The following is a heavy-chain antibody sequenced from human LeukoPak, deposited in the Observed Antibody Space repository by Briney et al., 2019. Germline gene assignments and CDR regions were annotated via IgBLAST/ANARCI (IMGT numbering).Heavy chain of an antibody. CDR2: ISYDGSNK. J-gene: IGHJ5*02. D-gene: IGHD3-16*02. V-gene: IGHV3-30-3*01. Sequence: QPGGSLRLSCAASGFTFSSYAMHWVRQAPGKGLEWVAVISYDGSNKYYADSVKGRFTISRDNSKNTLYLQMNSLRAEDTAVYYCARATYYDYVWGSYRYNPNWFDPGGQGTLVTVSS. CDR3: ARATYYDYVWGSYRYNPNWFDP. CDR1: GFTFSSYA.